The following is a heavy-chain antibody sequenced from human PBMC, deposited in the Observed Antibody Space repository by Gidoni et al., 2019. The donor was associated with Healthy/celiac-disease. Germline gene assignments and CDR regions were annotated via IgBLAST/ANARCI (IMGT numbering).Heavy chain of an antibody. V-gene: IGHV3-72*01. Sequence: KGLEWVGRTRNKANSYTTEYAASVKGRFTISRDDSKNSLYLQMNSLKTEDTAVYYCARAVGDFWSGYYTIFDYWGQGTLVTVSS. D-gene: IGHD3-3*01. CDR3: ARAVGDFWSGYYTIFDY. J-gene: IGHJ4*02. CDR2: TRNKANSYTT.